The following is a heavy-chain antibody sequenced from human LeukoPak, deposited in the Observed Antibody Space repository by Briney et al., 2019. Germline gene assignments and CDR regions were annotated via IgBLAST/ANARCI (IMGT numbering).Heavy chain of an antibody. CDR3: ARGVAVAKMRGHWFDP. CDR2: ISAYNGNT. J-gene: IGHJ5*02. CDR1: GYTFTSYG. Sequence: ASVKVSCKASGYTFTSYGISWVRQAPGQGLEWMGWISAYNGNTNYAQKLQGRVTMTTDTSTSTAYMELRSLRSDDTAVYYCARGVAVAKMRGHWFDPWGQGTLVTVSS. V-gene: IGHV1-18*01. D-gene: IGHD6-19*01.